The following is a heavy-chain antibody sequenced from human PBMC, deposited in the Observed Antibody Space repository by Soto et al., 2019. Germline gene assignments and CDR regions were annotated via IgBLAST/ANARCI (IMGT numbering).Heavy chain of an antibody. CDR2: ISGSGNRI. Sequence: GSLRLSCAASGFTFSSYAMSWVRQAPGKGLEWVSLISGSGNRIYYADSVKGRFTISRDNSKNTLYLQMNSLRAEDTAVYYCAKVPAGPPIRLFDYWGQGTLVTVSS. V-gene: IGHV3-23*01. CDR3: AKVPAGPPIRLFDY. D-gene: IGHD6-13*01. J-gene: IGHJ4*02. CDR1: GFTFSSYA.